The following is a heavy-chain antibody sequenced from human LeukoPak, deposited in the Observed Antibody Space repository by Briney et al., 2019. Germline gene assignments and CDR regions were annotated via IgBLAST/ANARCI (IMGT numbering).Heavy chain of an antibody. CDR2: IKEDGSEG. D-gene: IGHD2-8*02. CDR3: AKGYGWEASYYYYYMDV. CDR1: GFTFNSYW. J-gene: IGHJ6*03. V-gene: IGHV3-7*01. Sequence: GGSLGLSCAASGFTFNSYWMYWVRQAPGKGLEWVASIKEDGSEGYYVDSVKGRFTISRDNAKNSLYLQMYSLRAEDTAVYYCAKGYGWEASYYYYYMDVWGKGTTVTISS.